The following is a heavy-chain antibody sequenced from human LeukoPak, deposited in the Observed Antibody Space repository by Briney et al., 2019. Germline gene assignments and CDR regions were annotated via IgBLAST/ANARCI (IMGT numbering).Heavy chain of an antibody. CDR1: GGTFSSYA. D-gene: IGHD2-2*01. J-gene: IGHJ6*04. Sequence: GSSVKVSCKASGGTFSSYAISWVRQAPGQGLEWMGGIIPIFGTANYAQEFQGRDTITADESTSTAYMELSSLRSEDTAVYYCARDPAIVVVPAATYYYYGMDVWGKGTTVTVSS. V-gene: IGHV1-69*01. CDR2: IIPIFGTA. CDR3: ARDPAIVVVPAATYYYYGMDV.